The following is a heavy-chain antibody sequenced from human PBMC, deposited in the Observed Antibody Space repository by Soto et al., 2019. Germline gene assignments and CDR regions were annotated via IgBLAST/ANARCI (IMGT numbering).Heavy chain of an antibody. CDR1: GYTFTGYY. J-gene: IGHJ3*02. CDR2: INPNSGGT. Sequence: GASVKVSCKASGYTFTGYYMHWVRQAPGQGLEWMGWINPNSGGTNYAQKFQGWVTMTRDTSISTAYMELSRLRSDDTAVYYCARDPLRIVVVPAATYHDAFDIWGQGTMVTVSS. CDR3: ARDPLRIVVVPAATYHDAFDI. D-gene: IGHD2-2*01. V-gene: IGHV1-2*04.